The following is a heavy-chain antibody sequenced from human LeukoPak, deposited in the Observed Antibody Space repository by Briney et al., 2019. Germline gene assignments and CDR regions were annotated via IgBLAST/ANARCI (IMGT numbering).Heavy chain of an antibody. CDR3: AGAVGVYSNGPTDY. CDR2: IYYSGST. CDR1: GGSISSYY. V-gene: IGHV4-59*01. D-gene: IGHD5-18*01. J-gene: IGHJ4*02. Sequence: PSETVSLTCTVSGGSISSYYWSWIRQPQGKGLEWIGYIYYSGSTNYNPSLKSRVTMSVDTSKNQFSLKLSSVTAAGTAVCYCAGAVGVYSNGPTDYWGQGNVVTDSS.